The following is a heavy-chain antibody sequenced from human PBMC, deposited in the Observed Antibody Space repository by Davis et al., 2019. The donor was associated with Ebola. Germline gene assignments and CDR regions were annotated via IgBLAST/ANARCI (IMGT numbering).Heavy chain of an antibody. CDR2: IDPSDSHI. Sequence: GESLKISCKGSGYYFTSYWISWVRQMPGKGLEWMGRIDPSDSHIIYNPSFEGHVTISADKSIGTAYLQWSSLKASDTAMYYCARLDYYDTSGYYKPSFYWGQGTLVTVSS. D-gene: IGHD3-22*01. CDR1: GYYFTSYW. CDR3: ARLDYYDTSGYYKPSFY. J-gene: IGHJ4*02. V-gene: IGHV5-10-1*01.